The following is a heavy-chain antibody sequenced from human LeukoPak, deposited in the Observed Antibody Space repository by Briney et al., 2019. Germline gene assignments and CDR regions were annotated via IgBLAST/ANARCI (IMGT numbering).Heavy chain of an antibody. CDR3: ARRPDIVVVPAAAEGAFDI. D-gene: IGHD2-2*01. CDR1: GGSISSSSYY. Sequence: KPSETLSLTCTVSGGSISSSSYYWGWIRQPPGKGLEWIGGIYYSGSTYYNPSLKSRVTISVDTSKNQFSLKLSSVTAADTAVYYCARRPDIVVVPAAAEGAFDIWGQGTMVTVSS. CDR2: IYYSGST. J-gene: IGHJ3*02. V-gene: IGHV4-39*01.